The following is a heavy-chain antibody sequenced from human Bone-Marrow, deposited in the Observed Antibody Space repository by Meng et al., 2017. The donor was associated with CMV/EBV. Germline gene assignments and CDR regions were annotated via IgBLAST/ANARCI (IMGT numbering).Heavy chain of an antibody. V-gene: IGHV1-69*10. D-gene: IGHD6-6*01. Sequence: SVKVSCKASGYTFTSYGISWVRQAPGQGLEWMGGIIPILGIANYAQKFQGRVTITADKSTSTAYMELSSLRSEDTAVYYCASSSSSSAEEYFQHWGQGTLVTVSS. J-gene: IGHJ1*01. CDR3: ASSSSSSAEEYFQH. CDR1: GYTFTSYG. CDR2: IIPILGIA.